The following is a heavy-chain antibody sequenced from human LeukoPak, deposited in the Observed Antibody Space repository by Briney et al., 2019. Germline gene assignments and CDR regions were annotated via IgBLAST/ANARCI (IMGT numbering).Heavy chain of an antibody. CDR3: AKDTYGGKSLADY. CDR2: IWYDGSNK. D-gene: IGHD2-8*01. J-gene: IGHJ4*02. V-gene: IGHV3-33*06. CDR1: GFTFSNYG. Sequence: PGGSLRLSCAASGFTFSNYGMHWVRQAPGKGLEWVAIIWYDGSNKYYADSVKGRFTISRDNFKNTLYLQMNSLRAEDTAMYYCAKDTYGGKSLADYWGQGTLVTVSS.